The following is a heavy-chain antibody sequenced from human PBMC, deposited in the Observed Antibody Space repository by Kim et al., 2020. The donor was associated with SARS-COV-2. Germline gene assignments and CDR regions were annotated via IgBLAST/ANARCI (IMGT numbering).Heavy chain of an antibody. D-gene: IGHD6-6*01. J-gene: IGHJ4*02. CDR3: AKDRLSSASCDFGY. V-gene: IGHV3-23*01. Sequence: AESVKGRFTSSRDNSKTTLYLQMNSLRAEDTAVYYCAKDRLSSASCDFGYWGQGTLVTVSS.